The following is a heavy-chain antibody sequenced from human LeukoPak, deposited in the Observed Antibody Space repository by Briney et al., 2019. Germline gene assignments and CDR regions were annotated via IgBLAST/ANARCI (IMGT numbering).Heavy chain of an antibody. Sequence: ASVKVSCKASGYTFTGYYMHWVRQAPGQGLEWMGWINPNSGGTNYAQKFQGRVTMTRDTSISTAYMELSSLRSEDTAVYYCRGDYYDRLNYWGQGTLVTVSS. CDR3: RGDYYDRLNY. D-gene: IGHD3-22*01. J-gene: IGHJ4*02. CDR1: GYTFTGYY. CDR2: INPNSGGT. V-gene: IGHV1-2*02.